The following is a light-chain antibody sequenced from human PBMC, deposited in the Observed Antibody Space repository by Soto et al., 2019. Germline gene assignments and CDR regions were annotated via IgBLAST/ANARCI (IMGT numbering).Light chain of an antibody. V-gene: IGLV1-40*01. CDR2: GNN. Sequence: QSVLTQPPSVSGAPGQRVTISCTGSSSNIGSGYDVHWYQQFPGTAPKLLIYGNNNRPSGVPDRFSGSKSGTSASLAITGLQAEDEADYYCQSYDNTLSSSEVVFGGGTKLNVL. CDR1: SSNIGSGYD. J-gene: IGLJ2*01. CDR3: QSYDNTLSSSEVV.